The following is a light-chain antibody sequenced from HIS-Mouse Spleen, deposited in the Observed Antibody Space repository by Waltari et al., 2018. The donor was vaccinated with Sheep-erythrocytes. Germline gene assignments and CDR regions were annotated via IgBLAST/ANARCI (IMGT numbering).Light chain of an antibody. J-gene: IGLJ3*02. CDR1: KLGDKY. Sequence: SYELTQPPSVSVSPGQTASITCSGDKLGDKYACWYQQKPGQSPVLVIYQDSKRPSGNPERLSGSHSGNTATLTISVTQAMDEADYYCQAWDSSTAWVFGGGTKLTVL. CDR3: QAWDSSTAWV. CDR2: QDS. V-gene: IGLV3-1*01.